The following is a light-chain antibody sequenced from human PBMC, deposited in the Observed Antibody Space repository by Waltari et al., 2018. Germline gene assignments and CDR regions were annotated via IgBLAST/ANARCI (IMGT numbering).Light chain of an antibody. CDR3: QQYYKTPS. CDR1: QDILYNSNNKNY. V-gene: IGKV4-1*01. CDR2: WAS. Sequence: DIVMTQSPGSLVVSLGERATINCKSGQDILYNSNNKNYLAWYQHKPGQSPKLLFYWASTRASGGPDRFSGSGSGTDCTLTISRVQAEDVAIYYCQQYYKTPSFGGGTKVE. J-gene: IGKJ4*01.